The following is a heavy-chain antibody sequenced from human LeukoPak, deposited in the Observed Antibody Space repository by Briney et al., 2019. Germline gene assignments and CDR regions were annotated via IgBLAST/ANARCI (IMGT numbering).Heavy chain of an antibody. J-gene: IGHJ4*02. CDR1: GGSFSGYY. CDR3: ARSVRHGANNSRGAFDY. CDR2: INHSGST. Sequence: SETLSLTCAVYGGSFSGYYWSWIRQPPGKGLEWIGEINHSGSTNYNPSLKSRVTISVDTSKNQFSLKLSSVTAADTAVYYCARSVRHGANNSRGAFDYWGQGTLVTVSS. D-gene: IGHD1/OR15-1a*01. V-gene: IGHV4-34*01.